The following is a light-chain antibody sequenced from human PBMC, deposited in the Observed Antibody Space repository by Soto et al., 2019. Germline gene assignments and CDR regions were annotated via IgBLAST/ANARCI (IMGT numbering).Light chain of an antibody. J-gene: IGLJ1*01. CDR1: SSNIGSNT. V-gene: IGLV1-44*01. CDR2: TNN. Sequence: LTQPPSASGTPGQRVTISCSGSSSNIGSNTVSWYQQLPGTAPKLLIYTNNQRPSGVPDRFSGSKSGTSASLAISGLRSEDEADYYCATWDDSLIGYVFGSGTKLTVL. CDR3: ATWDDSLIGYV.